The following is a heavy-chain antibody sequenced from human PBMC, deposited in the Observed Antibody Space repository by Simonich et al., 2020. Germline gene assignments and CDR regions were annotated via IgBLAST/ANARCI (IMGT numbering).Heavy chain of an antibody. Sequence: EVQLVESGGGLVKPGGSLRLSCAASGLTFSSYSMNWVRQAPGKGLGGVASISRSSSYIYYADSVKGRFTISRDNAKNSLYLQMNSLRAEDTAVYYCASNSGEGYWGQGTLVTVSS. CDR3: ASNSGEGY. CDR2: ISRSSSYI. V-gene: IGHV3-21*01. CDR1: GLTFSSYS. D-gene: IGHD7-27*01. J-gene: IGHJ4*02.